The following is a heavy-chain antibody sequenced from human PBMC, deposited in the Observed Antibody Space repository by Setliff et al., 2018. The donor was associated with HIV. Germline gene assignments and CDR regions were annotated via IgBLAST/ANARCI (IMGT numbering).Heavy chain of an antibody. Sequence: GGSLRLSCAASGFTFSSYSMNWVRQAPGKGLEWVSSISSSSSYIYYAGSGKGRFTISRDNAKNSLYLQMNSLRAEDSAVYYCARDGNYYYYYMDVWGKGTTVTVSS. CDR2: ISSSSSYI. CDR3: ARDGNYYYYYMDV. CDR1: GFTFSSYS. V-gene: IGHV3-21*01. J-gene: IGHJ6*03. D-gene: IGHD1-26*01.